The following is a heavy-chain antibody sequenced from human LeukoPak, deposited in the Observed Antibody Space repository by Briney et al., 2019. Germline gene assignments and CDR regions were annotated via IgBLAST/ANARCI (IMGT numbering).Heavy chain of an antibody. CDR2: ISYDGSNK. Sequence: GGSLRLSCAASGFTFSSYGMHWVRQAPGKGLEWVAVISYDGSNKYYADSVKGRFTISRDNSKNTLYLQMNSLRAEDTAVYYCAKDGTPTYYYGSGSYYSFDCWGQGTLVTVSS. CDR1: GFTFSSYG. CDR3: AKDGTPTYYYGSGSYYSFDC. V-gene: IGHV3-30*18. D-gene: IGHD3-10*01. J-gene: IGHJ4*02.